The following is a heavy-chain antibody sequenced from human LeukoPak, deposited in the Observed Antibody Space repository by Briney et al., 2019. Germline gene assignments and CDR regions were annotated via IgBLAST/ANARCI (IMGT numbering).Heavy chain of an antibody. Sequence: GGSLRLSCAAAEFTFSSYGMHWVRQAPGKGLEWVAFIRYDGSNKYYADSVKGRFTISRDNSKNTLYLQMNSLRAEDTAVYYCAKDHRHYDFWSGPSDWGQGTLVTVSS. CDR2: IRYDGSNK. D-gene: IGHD3-3*01. V-gene: IGHV3-30*02. CDR3: AKDHRHYDFWSGPSD. J-gene: IGHJ4*02. CDR1: EFTFSSYG.